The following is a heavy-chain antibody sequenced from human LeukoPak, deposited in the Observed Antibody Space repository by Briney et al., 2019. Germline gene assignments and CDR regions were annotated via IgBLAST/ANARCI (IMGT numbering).Heavy chain of an antibody. CDR1: GLTFRSFW. D-gene: IGHD2-15*01. CDR2: INQDGSEK. J-gene: IGHJ5*02. V-gene: IGHV3-7*01. Sequence: PGGSLRLSCAVSGLTFRSFWMSWVRQAPGKGLEWVANINQDGSEKYFVDSVRGRFTISRDNSKNSLHLQMNTLRAEDTAVYYFRRERGGSSWGQGTLETFSP. CDR3: RRERGGSS.